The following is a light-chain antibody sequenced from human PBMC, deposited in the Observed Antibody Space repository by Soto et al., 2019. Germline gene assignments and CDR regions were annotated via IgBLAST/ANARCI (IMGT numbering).Light chain of an antibody. CDR3: EAWDDSLNGPV. J-gene: IGLJ3*02. CDR2: TNY. Sequence: QSVLTQPPSASGTPGQRVTISCSGSSSNIGSNTVNWYQHLPGTAPKLLIDTNYHRPSGVPDPFSGSKSGTSASQAISGLQSEDEADYYCEAWDDSLNGPVFGGGTKVTVL. CDR1: SSNIGSNT. V-gene: IGLV1-44*01.